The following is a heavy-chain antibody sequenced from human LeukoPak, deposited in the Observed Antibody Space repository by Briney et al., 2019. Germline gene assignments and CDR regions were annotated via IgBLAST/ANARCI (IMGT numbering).Heavy chain of an antibody. CDR2: ISGSGGST. CDR3: AKVPVEGYCSGGSCYHLWILFDY. D-gene: IGHD2-15*01. CDR1: GFTFSSYA. V-gene: IGHV3-23*01. J-gene: IGHJ4*02. Sequence: GGSLRLSCAASGFTFSSYAMSWVRQAPVKGLEWVSAISGSGGSTYYADSVKGRFTISRDNSKNTLYLQMNSLRAEDTAVYYCAKVPVEGYCSGGSCYHLWILFDYWGQGTLVTVSS.